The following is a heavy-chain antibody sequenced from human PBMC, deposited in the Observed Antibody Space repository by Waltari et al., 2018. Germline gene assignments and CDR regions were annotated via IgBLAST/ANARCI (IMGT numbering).Heavy chain of an antibody. CDR1: GFTFSRFW. Sequence: EVRLVESGGGLVQPGESLRLSCAASGFTFSRFWMHWVRQAPGKGLVWVARIDSDGTRERDADSVKGRVTIARDNAKNTLYLQMKRLRVEDTAVYYCAKVAPRTYRSPVPGRDYYYGMDVWGQGTTVTVFS. D-gene: IGHD6-13*01. CDR3: AKVAPRTYRSPVPGRDYYYGMDV. J-gene: IGHJ6*02. V-gene: IGHV3-74*01. CDR2: IDSDGTRE.